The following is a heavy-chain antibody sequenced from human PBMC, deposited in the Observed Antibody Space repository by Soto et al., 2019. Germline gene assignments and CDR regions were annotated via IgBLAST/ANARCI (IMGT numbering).Heavy chain of an antibody. CDR1: GFTFISYA. V-gene: IGHV3-30-3*01. Sequence: PGGSLRLSCASSGFTFISYAMHWVRQAPGKGLEWVAVISYDGSNKYYADSVKGRFTISRDNSKNTLYLQMNSLRAEDTAVYYCARSYSSGWSIGYWGQGTLVTVSS. D-gene: IGHD6-19*01. CDR3: ARSYSSGWSIGY. J-gene: IGHJ4*02. CDR2: ISYDGSNK.